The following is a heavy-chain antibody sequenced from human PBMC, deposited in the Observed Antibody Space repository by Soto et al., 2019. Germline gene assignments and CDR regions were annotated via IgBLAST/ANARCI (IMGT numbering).Heavy chain of an antibody. CDR2: ISSGAGT. D-gene: IGHD3-22*01. CDR1: GFTFSSYA. CDR3: AKDSGPNDSSGYFSIDIET. J-gene: IGHJ4*02. V-gene: IGHV3-23*01. Sequence: GGSLRHSCSASGFTFSSYAMSWVRQVPGKGLERVSAISSGAGTYYVESVKGRFTISRDNSKNTLYLQMNCLRAVYTAVYSCAKDSGPNDSSGYFSIDIETWCQETLVTISS.